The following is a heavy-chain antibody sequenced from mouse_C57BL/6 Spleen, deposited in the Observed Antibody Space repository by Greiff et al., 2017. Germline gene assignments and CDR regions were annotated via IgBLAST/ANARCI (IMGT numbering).Heavy chain of an antibody. CDR2: IHPNSGST. J-gene: IGHJ2*01. CDR3: ARDGYYVCDY. V-gene: IGHV1-64*01. D-gene: IGHD2-3*01. Sequence: VQLQQSGAELVKPGASVKLSCKASGYTFTSYWMHWVKQRPGQGLEWIGMIHPNSGSTNYNEKFKSKATLTVDKSSSTAYMQLSSLTSEDSAVYYCARDGYYVCDYWGQGTTLTVSS. CDR1: GYTFTSYW.